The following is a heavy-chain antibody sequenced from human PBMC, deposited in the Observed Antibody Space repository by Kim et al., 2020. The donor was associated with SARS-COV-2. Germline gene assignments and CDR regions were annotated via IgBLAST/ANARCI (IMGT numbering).Heavy chain of an antibody. V-gene: IGHV3-15*01. J-gene: IGHJ4*02. D-gene: IGHD2-15*01. Sequence: APVKGRFTISRDDSKNTLYLQMNSLKTEDTAVYYCTTVPFGYCSGGSCGYWGQGTLVTVSS. CDR3: TTVPFGYCSGGSCGY.